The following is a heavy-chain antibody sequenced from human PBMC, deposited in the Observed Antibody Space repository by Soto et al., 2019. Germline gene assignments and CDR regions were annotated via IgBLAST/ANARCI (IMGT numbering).Heavy chain of an antibody. CDR1: GFTFSSYG. Sequence: GGSLRLSCAASGFTFSSYGMHWVRQAPGKGLEWVAVIWYDGSNKYYADSVKGRFTISRDNSKNTLYLQMNSLRAEDTAVYYCARVLTYSSGWVYYYYYYGMDVWGQGTTVTVSS. CDR2: IWYDGSNK. J-gene: IGHJ6*02. V-gene: IGHV3-33*01. CDR3: ARVLTYSSGWVYYYYYYGMDV. D-gene: IGHD6-19*01.